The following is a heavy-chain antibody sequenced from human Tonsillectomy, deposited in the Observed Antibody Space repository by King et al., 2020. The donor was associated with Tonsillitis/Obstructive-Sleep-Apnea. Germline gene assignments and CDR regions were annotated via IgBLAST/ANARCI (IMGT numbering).Heavy chain of an antibody. Sequence: QLQESGPGLVKPSETLSLTCTVSGGSISSYYWSWIRQPPGKGLEWIGYIYYSGSTNYNPSLKSRVTISVDTSKNQFSLKLSTVTAADTAVYYCASSPFNYDFWSGLDWGQGTLVTVSS. CDR1: GGSISSYY. V-gene: IGHV4-59*08. CDR3: ASSPFNYDFWSGLD. D-gene: IGHD3-3*01. J-gene: IGHJ4*02. CDR2: IYYSGST.